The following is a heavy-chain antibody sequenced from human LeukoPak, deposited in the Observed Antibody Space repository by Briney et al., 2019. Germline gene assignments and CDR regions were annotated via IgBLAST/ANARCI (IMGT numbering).Heavy chain of an antibody. V-gene: IGHV4-59*01. Sequence: SETLSLTCTVSGGSISSYYWSWIRQPPGKGLEWIGYIYYSGSTNYNPSHKSRVTISVDTSKNQFSLKLSSVTAADTAVYYCARETYRKAIDYWGQGTLVTVSS. J-gene: IGHJ4*02. D-gene: IGHD1-1*01. CDR2: IYYSGST. CDR1: GGSISSYY. CDR3: ARETYRKAIDY.